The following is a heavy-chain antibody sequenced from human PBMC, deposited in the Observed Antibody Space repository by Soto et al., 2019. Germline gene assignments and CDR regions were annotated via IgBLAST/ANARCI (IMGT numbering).Heavy chain of an antibody. V-gene: IGHV1-18*01. Sequence: QVQLVQSGAEVKKPGASVKVSCKASGFAFSEYGFTWVRQAPGQGREWMAWVSVYNGDINYAQRFQGRVTMTTDTSTDTVYMEMRSLRADDTAVYYCARYPDVKDAFDLWGQGTMVRVSS. J-gene: IGHJ3*01. CDR1: GFAFSEYG. CDR3: ARYPDVKDAFDL. CDR2: VSVYNGDI.